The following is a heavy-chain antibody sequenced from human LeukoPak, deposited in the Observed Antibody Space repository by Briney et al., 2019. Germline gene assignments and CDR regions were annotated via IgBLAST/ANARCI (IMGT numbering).Heavy chain of an antibody. CDR3: ARGSQQLVNFDD. Sequence: PSETLSLTCTVSGYSITTSSYWGWIRQPPGKGLEWIGSLYHSGITYYNPSLQSRVTMSVDTSKNQFSLKLSSVTAADTAVYYCARGSQQLVNFDDWSQGTLVTVSS. D-gene: IGHD6-13*01. CDR2: LYHSGIT. CDR1: GYSITTSSY. V-gene: IGHV4-38-2*02. J-gene: IGHJ4*02.